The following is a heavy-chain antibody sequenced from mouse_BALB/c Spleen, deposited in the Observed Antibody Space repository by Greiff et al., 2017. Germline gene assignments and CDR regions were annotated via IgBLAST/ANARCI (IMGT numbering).Heavy chain of an antibody. CDR1: GYTFTSYW. CDR3: TRGNYVAPYFDY. J-gene: IGHJ2*01. D-gene: IGHD2-1*01. Sequence: VQLQQPGAELVRPGASVKLSCKASGYTFTSYWINWVKQRPGQGLEWIGNIYPSDSYTNYNQKFKDKATLTVDKSSSTAYMQLSSPTSEDSAVYYCTRGNYVAPYFDYWGQGTTLTVSS. V-gene: IGHV1-69*02. CDR2: IYPSDSYT.